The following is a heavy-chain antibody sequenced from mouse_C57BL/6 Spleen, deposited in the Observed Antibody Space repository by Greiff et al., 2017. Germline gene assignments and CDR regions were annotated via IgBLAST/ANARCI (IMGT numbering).Heavy chain of an antibody. CDR2: IDPEDGET. D-gene: IGHD2-5*01. Sequence: EVQLQQSGAELVKPGASVKLSCTASGFNIKDYYMHWVKQRTEQGLEWIGRIDPEDGETKYAPQFQGKATITADTSSNTAYLQLSSLTSEDTAVYYCARHSNDAMDYWGQGTSVTVSS. CDR3: ARHSNDAMDY. V-gene: IGHV14-2*01. J-gene: IGHJ4*01. CDR1: GFNIKDYY.